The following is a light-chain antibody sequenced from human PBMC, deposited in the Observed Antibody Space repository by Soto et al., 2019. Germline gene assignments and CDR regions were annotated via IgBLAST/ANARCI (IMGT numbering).Light chain of an antibody. CDR1: QSVSNN. V-gene: IGKV3D-15*01. Sequence: EIVLTHSPGTLSLSPLERATLSCRSSQSVSNNYLAWYQQKPGQAPSLLIYGAFTRATGIPARFSGSGSGTEFTLTINSLQSEDSAVYYCQKHNQWPINFGQGTRLEIK. CDR3: QKHNQWPIN. CDR2: GAF. J-gene: IGKJ5*01.